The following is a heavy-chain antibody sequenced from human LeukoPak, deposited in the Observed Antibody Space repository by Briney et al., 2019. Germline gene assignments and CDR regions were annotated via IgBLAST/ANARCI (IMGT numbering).Heavy chain of an antibody. CDR2: ISSSSSTI. CDR1: GFSFSNYA. J-gene: IGHJ4*02. D-gene: IGHD3-10*01. CDR3: ARGITLRAYGSGSYTDY. V-gene: IGHV3-48*01. Sequence: GGSLRLSCAASGFSFSNYAMSWVRQAPGKGLEWVSYISSSSSTIYYADSVKGRFTISRDNAKNSLYLQMNSLRAEDTAVYYCARGITLRAYGSGSYTDYWGQGTLVTVSS.